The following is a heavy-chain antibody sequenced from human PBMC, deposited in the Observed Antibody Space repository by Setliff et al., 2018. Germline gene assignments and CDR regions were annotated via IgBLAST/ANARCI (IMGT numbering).Heavy chain of an antibody. J-gene: IGHJ3*01. CDR1: GFTFSSCS. CDR2: ISSIGIAI. D-gene: IGHD6-19*01. Sequence: GASLKISCAASGFTFSSCSMSWVRQAPGKGLEWVSNISSIGIAIFYADSVKGRFTISRDNAKNSLYLQMDSLRPEDTAVYYCAVTSLAVAGTDAFDFWGQGSMVTVSS. CDR3: AVTSLAVAGTDAFDF. V-gene: IGHV3-48*04.